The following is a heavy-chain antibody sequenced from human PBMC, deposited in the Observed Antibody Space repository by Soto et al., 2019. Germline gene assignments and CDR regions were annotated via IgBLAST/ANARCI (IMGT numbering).Heavy chain of an antibody. V-gene: IGHV4-59*01. D-gene: IGHD2-15*01. CDR2: IYYTEKT. Sequence: QVQLQQSGPGLVKPSETLSLTCTVSGGSISSYYWSWIRQPPGKGLDWIGYIYYTEKTNYNPSLKSRVTISVDTSKNQFSLKLRSVTAADTGVYFCARARFLLLQPDCYGVDVWGQGTAVTVSS. CDR1: GGSISSYY. CDR3: ARARFLLLQPDCYGVDV. J-gene: IGHJ6*02.